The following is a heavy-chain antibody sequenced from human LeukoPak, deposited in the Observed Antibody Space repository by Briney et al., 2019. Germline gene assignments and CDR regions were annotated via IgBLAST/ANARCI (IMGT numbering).Heavy chain of an antibody. Sequence: GSLRLSCAASGFTFTDYAMTWVRQAPGKGLEWIGEINHSGSTNYNPSLKSRVTISVDTSKNQFSLKLSSVTAADTAVYYCARMIVWSRPFDYWGQGTLVTVSS. CDR3: ARMIVWSRPFDY. J-gene: IGHJ4*02. CDR2: INHSGST. CDR1: GFTFTDYA. D-gene: IGHD3-22*01. V-gene: IGHV4-34*01.